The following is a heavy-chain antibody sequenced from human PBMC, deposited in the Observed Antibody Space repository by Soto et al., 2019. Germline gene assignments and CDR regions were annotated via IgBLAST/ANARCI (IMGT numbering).Heavy chain of an antibody. CDR2: ISSSSSTI. D-gene: IGHD6-19*01. CDR3: ARERGWIGYMDV. Sequence: GVSLRLSCAASGFTFSSYSMSWVRQAPGKGLEWVSYISSSSSTIYYADSVKGRFTISRDNAKNSLYLQMNSLRAEDTAVYYCARERGWIGYMDVWGKGTTVTVSS. CDR1: GFTFSSYS. J-gene: IGHJ6*03. V-gene: IGHV3-48*01.